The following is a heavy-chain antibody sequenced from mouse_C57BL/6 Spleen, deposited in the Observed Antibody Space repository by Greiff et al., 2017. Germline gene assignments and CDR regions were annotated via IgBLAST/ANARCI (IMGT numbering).Heavy chain of an antibody. J-gene: IGHJ2*01. Sequence: VQLQQPGAELVRPGSSVKLSCKASGYTFTSYWMHWVKQRPIQGLEWIGNIDPSDSETHYNQKFKDKATLTVEKSSSTAYRQLSSLTSEDSAVYYCAREGITTVVDYWGKGTTLTVSS. D-gene: IGHD1-1*01. CDR1: GYTFTSYW. CDR2: IDPSDSET. V-gene: IGHV1-52*01. CDR3: AREGITTVVDY.